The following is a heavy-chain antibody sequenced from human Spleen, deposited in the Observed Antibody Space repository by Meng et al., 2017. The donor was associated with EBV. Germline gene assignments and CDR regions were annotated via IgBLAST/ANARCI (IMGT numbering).Heavy chain of an antibody. Sequence: QLQGAGPGLVKPSGTLSLTCAVSGDSISSNNWWSWVRQPPGKGLEWIGEIYHGGIAYYNPSLKSRVTISVDKSKNQFSLNLTSVTAADTAVYYCARFTSMVRGAFDPWGQGTLVTVSS. J-gene: IGHJ5*02. D-gene: IGHD3-10*01. V-gene: IGHV4-4*02. CDR3: ARFTSMVRGAFDP. CDR2: IYHGGIA. CDR1: GDSISSNNW.